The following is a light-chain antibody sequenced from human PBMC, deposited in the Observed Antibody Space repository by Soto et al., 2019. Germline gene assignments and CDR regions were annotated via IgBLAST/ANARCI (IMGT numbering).Light chain of an antibody. CDR1: QTIDNW. CDR3: QQYSSYPSLT. Sequence: DIQMTQSPSTLSATVGDRVSITCRASQTIDNWLAWYQQKPGQAPKLLIYKASTLETGVPSRFSGSGSGTEFTLTINSLQPDDFGSYYCQQYSSYPSLTFGGGTTLEI. CDR2: KAS. V-gene: IGKV1-5*03. J-gene: IGKJ4*01.